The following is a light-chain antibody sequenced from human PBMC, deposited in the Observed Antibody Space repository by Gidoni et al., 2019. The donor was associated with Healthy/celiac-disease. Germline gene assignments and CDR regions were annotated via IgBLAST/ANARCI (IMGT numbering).Light chain of an antibody. J-gene: IGKJ2*01. V-gene: IGKV2-28*01. Sequence: GEPASISCRSSQSLLHSNGYNYLDWYLQKPGQSPQLLIYLGSNRASGVPDRFSGSGSGTDFTLKISRVEAEDVGVYYCMQALQTPRTFGQGTKLEIK. CDR1: QSLLHSNGYNY. CDR3: MQALQTPRT. CDR2: LGS.